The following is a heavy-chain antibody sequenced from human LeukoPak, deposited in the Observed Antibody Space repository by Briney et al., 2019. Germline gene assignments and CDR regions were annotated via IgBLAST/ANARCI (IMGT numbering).Heavy chain of an antibody. Sequence: PGGSLRLSCAASGFTVSSNYMNWVRQAPGKGLEWVSSISSSSSYIYYADSVKGRFTISRDNAKNSLYLQMNSPRAEDTAVYYCARVIIDYGGVDYWGQGTLVTVSS. D-gene: IGHD4-23*01. CDR2: ISSSSSYI. J-gene: IGHJ4*02. V-gene: IGHV3-21*01. CDR1: GFTVSSNY. CDR3: ARVIIDYGGVDY.